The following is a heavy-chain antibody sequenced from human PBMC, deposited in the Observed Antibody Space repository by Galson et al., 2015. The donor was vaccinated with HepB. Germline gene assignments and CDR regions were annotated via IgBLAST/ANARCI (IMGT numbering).Heavy chain of an antibody. CDR1: GFTFDDYT. D-gene: IGHD6-19*01. CDR2: ISWDGGST. V-gene: IGHV3-43*01. Sequence: SLRLSCAASGFTFDDYTMHWVRQAPGKGLEWVSLISWDGGSTYYADSVKGRFTISRDNSKNSLYLQMNSLRTEDTALYYCAKDTYSSGTTYFDYWGQGTLVTVSS. J-gene: IGHJ4*02. CDR3: AKDTYSSGTTYFDY.